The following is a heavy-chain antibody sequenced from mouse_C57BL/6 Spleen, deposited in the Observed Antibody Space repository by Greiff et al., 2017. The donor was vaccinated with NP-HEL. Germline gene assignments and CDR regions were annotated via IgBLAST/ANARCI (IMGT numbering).Heavy chain of an antibody. D-gene: IGHD2-3*01. Sequence: EVQLQQSGAELVKPGASVKLSCTASGFNIKDYYMHWVKQRTEQGLEWIGRIDPEDGETKYAPKFQGKATITADTASNPAYLQLSSLTSEDTSVYYRARSPRWLPFDYWGQGTTLTVSS. J-gene: IGHJ2*01. CDR2: IDPEDGET. V-gene: IGHV14-2*01. CDR1: GFNIKDYY. CDR3: ARSPRWLPFDY.